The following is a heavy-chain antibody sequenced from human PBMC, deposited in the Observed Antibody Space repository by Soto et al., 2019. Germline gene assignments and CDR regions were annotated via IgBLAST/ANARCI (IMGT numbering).Heavy chain of an antibody. Sequence: SETLSLTCTVSGGSISSSGSYWGWVRQPPGKGLEWIVSFYYTGGTYSTYYNPSLKSRVTISVDTPKRQFSLNLRSVTAADTAVYYCARESSGNYLSSVDCWGQGTLVTVSS. CDR2: FYYTGGT. CDR3: ARESSGNYLSSVDC. D-gene: IGHD1-26*01. V-gene: IGHV4-39*02. J-gene: IGHJ4*02. CDR1: GGSISSSGSY.